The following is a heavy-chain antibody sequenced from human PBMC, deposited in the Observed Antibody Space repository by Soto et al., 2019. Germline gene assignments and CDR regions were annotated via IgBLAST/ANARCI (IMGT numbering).Heavy chain of an antibody. J-gene: IGHJ4*02. CDR3: ARDFEGLGY. D-gene: IGHD3-9*01. V-gene: IGHV3-74*01. Sequence: EVQLVESGGGFVQPGGSLRLSCSVSGFTFNIYRMHWVRQAPGKGLMWVSLINRDMNTNYADSVKGRFTITRDNAKNIAYLQMNSLRVEDTAVYYCARDFEGLGYWGQATLVTVSS. CDR1: GFTFNIYR. CDR2: INRDMNT.